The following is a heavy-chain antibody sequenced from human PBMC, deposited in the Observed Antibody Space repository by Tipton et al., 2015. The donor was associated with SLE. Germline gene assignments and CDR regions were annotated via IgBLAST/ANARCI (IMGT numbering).Heavy chain of an antibody. CDR2: IFYTGST. J-gene: IGHJ4*02. Sequence: TLSLTCTVSDGSIRSTNYYWGWIRQPPGKGLEWIGSIFYTGSTYYNPSLKSRVSFSIDTSKHQFSLKLSSVTAADTAVYYCARGGVGGYDYFDHWGQGTLVTVSS. CDR1: DGSIRSTNYY. D-gene: IGHD5-12*01. V-gene: IGHV4-39*07. CDR3: ARGGVGGYDYFDH.